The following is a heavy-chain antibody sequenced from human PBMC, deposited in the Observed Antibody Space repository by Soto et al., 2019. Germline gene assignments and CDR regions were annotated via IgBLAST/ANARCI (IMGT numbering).Heavy chain of an antibody. D-gene: IGHD3-10*01. Sequence: GGSLRLSCAASGFIFNNFGMHWVRQAPGKGLEWVAVMWSNGVSKSNTDSVKGRITISRDSSKNTLYLELNTLTVEDTALYFCARGKGSRNTGDSFDYWGPGTLVTVSS. CDR3: ARGKGSRNTGDSFDY. J-gene: IGHJ4*02. CDR2: MWSNGVSK. CDR1: GFIFNNFG. V-gene: IGHV3-33*01.